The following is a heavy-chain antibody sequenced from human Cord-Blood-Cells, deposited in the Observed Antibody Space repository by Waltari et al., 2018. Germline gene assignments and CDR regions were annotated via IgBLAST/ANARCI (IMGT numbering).Heavy chain of an antibody. CDR1: GFTVSSNY. J-gene: IGHJ4*02. D-gene: IGHD6-6*01. CDR3: ARGGHIAARPLDY. V-gene: IGHV3-53*01. CDR2: FYSGGST. Sequence: EVQLVESGGGLIQPGGSLRLSCAASGFTVSSNYMSWVRRAPGKGLEWVAVFYSGGSTYSADSVKGRFTISRDNAKNTLYLQMNSLRAEDTAVYYCARGGHIAARPLDYWGQGTLVTVSS.